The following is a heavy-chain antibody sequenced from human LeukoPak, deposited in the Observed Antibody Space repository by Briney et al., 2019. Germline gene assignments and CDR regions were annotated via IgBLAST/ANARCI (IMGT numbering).Heavy chain of an antibody. Sequence: PGGSLRLSCAASGFTFSSYSMNWVRQAPGKGLEWASSISSSSSYIYYADSVKGRFTISRDNAKNSLYLQMNSLRAEDTAVYYCARDLTPTRFYYYDSSGYYYFDYWGQGTLVTVSS. D-gene: IGHD3-22*01. V-gene: IGHV3-21*01. CDR2: ISSSSSYI. J-gene: IGHJ4*02. CDR1: GFTFSSYS. CDR3: ARDLTPTRFYYYDSSGYYYFDY.